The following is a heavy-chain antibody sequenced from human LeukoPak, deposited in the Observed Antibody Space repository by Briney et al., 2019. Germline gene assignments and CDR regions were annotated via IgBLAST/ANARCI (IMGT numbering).Heavy chain of an antibody. CDR2: INHSGST. J-gene: IGHJ6*03. Sequence: SETLSLTYAVYGGSFSGYYWSWIRQPPGKGLEWIGEINHSGSTNYNPSLKSRVTISVDTSKNQFSLKLSSVTAADTAVYYCARGVVVVPAAIRGDYYYYYMDVWGKGTTVTVSS. V-gene: IGHV4-34*01. D-gene: IGHD2-2*02. CDR3: ARGVVVVPAAIRGDYYYYYMDV. CDR1: GGSFSGYY.